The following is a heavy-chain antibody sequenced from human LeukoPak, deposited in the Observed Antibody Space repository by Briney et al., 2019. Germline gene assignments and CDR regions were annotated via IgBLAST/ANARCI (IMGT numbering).Heavy chain of an antibody. CDR1: GFTFVDYA. Sequence: GGSLRLSCTTSGFTFVDYAMTWVRQAPGKGLEWVGFIRGKAYGGTTDYAASLRGRVSISRDDSKSVAYLQMNSLKNEDTAIYYCSARRLWEVIHDFWGRATLVTVSP. D-gene: IGHD3-10*01. J-gene: IGHJ4*02. CDR3: SARRLWEVIHDF. V-gene: IGHV3-49*04. CDR2: IRGKAYGGTT.